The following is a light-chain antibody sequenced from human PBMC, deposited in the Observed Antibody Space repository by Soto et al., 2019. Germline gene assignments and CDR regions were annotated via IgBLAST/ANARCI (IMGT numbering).Light chain of an antibody. V-gene: IGKV3-15*01. J-gene: IGKJ2*01. CDR3: QQYNNWPPPT. CDR2: GAS. CDR1: QSVSSN. Sequence: EIVMTQSPATLSVSPGERATLSCRASQSVSSNLAWYQQKPGQAPRLLIYGASTRATGIPARFSGSGSGTEFTLTISSLQSEDFAVYYCQQYNNWPPPTFGQGTKLAIK.